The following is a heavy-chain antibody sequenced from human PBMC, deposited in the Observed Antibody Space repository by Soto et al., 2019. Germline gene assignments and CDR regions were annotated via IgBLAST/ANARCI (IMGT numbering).Heavy chain of an antibody. D-gene: IGHD3-10*01. V-gene: IGHV3-21*01. CDR1: GFTFNDYS. Sequence: GGSLRLSCEASGFTFNDYSMDWVRQAPEKGLEWVSSISSSGTYIYYADSVKGRFAISRDNANNVMYLQMDTLRAEDTAVYYCVRAGHVFDVHYYGMDLWGQGTTVTV. J-gene: IGHJ6*02. CDR2: ISSSGTYI. CDR3: VRAGHVFDVHYYGMDL.